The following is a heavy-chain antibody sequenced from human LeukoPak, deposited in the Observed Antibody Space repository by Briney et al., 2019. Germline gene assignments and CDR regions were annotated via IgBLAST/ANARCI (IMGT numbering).Heavy chain of an antibody. CDR3: ATGYSSGWY. D-gene: IGHD6-19*01. V-gene: IGHV3-11*01. J-gene: IGHJ4*02. CDR1: GFTFSDYY. CDR2: ISSGGITI. Sequence: GGSLRLSCAASGFTFSDYYMSWIRQAPGEGLEWVSYISSGGITIYYADSVKGRFTISRDNAKNSLYLQMNGLRAEDTAVYYCATGYSSGWYWGQGTLVTVSS.